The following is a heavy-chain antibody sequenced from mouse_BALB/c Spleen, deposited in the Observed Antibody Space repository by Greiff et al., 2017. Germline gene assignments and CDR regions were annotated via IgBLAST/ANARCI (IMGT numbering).Heavy chain of an antibody. J-gene: IGHJ1*01. Sequence: EVKVIESGGGLVQPGGSLKLSCAASGFDFSRYWMSWVRQAPGKGLEWIGEINPDSSTINYTPSLKDKFIISRDNAKNTLYLQMSKVRSEDTALYYCARPGTMRYFDVWGAGTTVTVSS. CDR2: INPDSSTI. CDR1: GFDFSRYW. V-gene: IGHV4-1*02. D-gene: IGHD2-4*01. CDR3: ARPGTMRYFDV.